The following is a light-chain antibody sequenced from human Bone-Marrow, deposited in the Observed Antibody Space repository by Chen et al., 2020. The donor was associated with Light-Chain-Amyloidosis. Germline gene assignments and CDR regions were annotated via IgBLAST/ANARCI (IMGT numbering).Light chain of an antibody. Sequence: DIQMTQSPSTLSASVGDSVTITCRGSQSLDNWLAWYQQKPGKAPKLLIYKASTLVSGVPSRFSGRGSWTEFTLTISSLQPDDFATYYCQQYNTRSITFGQGTRLEIK. CDR1: QSLDNW. J-gene: IGKJ5*01. V-gene: IGKV1-5*03. CDR2: KAS. CDR3: QQYNTRSIT.